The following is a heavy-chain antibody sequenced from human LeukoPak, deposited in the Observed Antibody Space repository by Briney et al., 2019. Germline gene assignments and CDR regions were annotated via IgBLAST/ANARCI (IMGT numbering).Heavy chain of an antibody. CDR1: GFTFSSYW. D-gene: IGHD2-8*01. V-gene: IGHV3-74*01. CDR2: INSDGSST. J-gene: IGHJ3*02. Sequence: GESLRLSCVASGFTFSSYWMHWVRQAPGKGLVWVSRINSDGSSTSYADSVKGRFTISRDNAKNTLYLQLNSLKDEDTAVYYCARGNGHGFDMWGQGTMVIVSS. CDR3: ARGNGHGFDM.